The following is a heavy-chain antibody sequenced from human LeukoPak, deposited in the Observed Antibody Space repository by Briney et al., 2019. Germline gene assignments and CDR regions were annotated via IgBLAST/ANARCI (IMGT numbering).Heavy chain of an antibody. D-gene: IGHD4-17*01. CDR2: ISSNGGGT. CDR3: AKYSDYGDHEDWFDP. J-gene: IGHJ5*02. V-gene: IGHV3-64*04. CDR1: GFTFSSYA. Sequence: PGGSLRLSCSASGFTFSSYAMHWVRQAPGKGLEFVSAISSNGGGTYYADSVKGRFTISRDNSKNMLFLQMNNLRVEDTAVYYCAKYSDYGDHEDWFDPWGQGTLVTVSS.